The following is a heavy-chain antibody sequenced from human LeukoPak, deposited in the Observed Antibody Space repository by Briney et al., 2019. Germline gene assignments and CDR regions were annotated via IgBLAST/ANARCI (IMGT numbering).Heavy chain of an antibody. V-gene: IGHV4-61*01. CDR3: ASTDFWSGYVDY. CDR2: IYYSGST. Sequence: SETLSLTCTVSGGSVSSGSYYWSWIRQPPGKGLEWIGYIYYSGSTNYNPFLKSRVTISVDTSKNQFSLKLSSVTAADTAVYYCASTDFWSGYVDYWGQGTLVTVSS. D-gene: IGHD3-3*01. J-gene: IGHJ4*02. CDR1: GGSVSSGSYY.